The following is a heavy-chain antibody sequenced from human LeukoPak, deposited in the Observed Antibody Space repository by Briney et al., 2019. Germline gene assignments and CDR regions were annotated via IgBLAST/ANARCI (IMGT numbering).Heavy chain of an antibody. Sequence: SETLSLTCTVSGGSISSYYWGWIRQPPGKGLEWIGSIYYSGSTYYNPSLKSRVTISVDTSKNQFSLKLSSVTAADTAVYYCARGSGSSSLFWGQGTWSPSPQ. J-gene: IGHJ4*02. V-gene: IGHV4-39*07. CDR2: IYYSGST. CDR3: ARGSGSSSLF. CDR1: GGSISSYY. D-gene: IGHD6-13*01.